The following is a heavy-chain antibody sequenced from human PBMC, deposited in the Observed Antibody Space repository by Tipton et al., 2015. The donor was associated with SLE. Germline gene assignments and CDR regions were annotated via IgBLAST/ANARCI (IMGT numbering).Heavy chain of an antibody. CDR1: GFTFDDYA. V-gene: IGHV3-9*01. Sequence: RSLRLSCAASGFTFDDYAMHWVRQAPGKGLEWVSGINWNSGTIAYADSVKGRFTISRDNAKSSVYLQMNSLTPEDTALYYCAKAWSNSPVHWFFDLWGRGTLVAVSS. D-gene: IGHD3-10*01. CDR2: INWNSGTI. CDR3: AKAWSNSPVHWFFDL. J-gene: IGHJ2*01.